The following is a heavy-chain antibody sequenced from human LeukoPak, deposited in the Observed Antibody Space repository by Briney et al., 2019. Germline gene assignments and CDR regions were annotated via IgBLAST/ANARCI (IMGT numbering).Heavy chain of an antibody. V-gene: IGHV1-2*02. CDR3: ARDLPYYYDSSGYYYPHFDY. Sequence: ASVKVSCKASGYTFTGYYMHWVRQAPGQGLEWMGWINPNSGGTNYAQKFQGRVTMTRDTSISTAYMELSRLRSDDTAVYYCARDLPYYYDSSGYYYPHFDYWGQGTLVTVSS. CDR2: INPNSGGT. CDR1: GYTFTGYY. D-gene: IGHD3-22*01. J-gene: IGHJ4*02.